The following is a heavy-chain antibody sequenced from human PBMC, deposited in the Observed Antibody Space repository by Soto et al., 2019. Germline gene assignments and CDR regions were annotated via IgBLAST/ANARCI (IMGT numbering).Heavy chain of an antibody. Sequence: TSETLSLTCAVYGGSFSGYYWSWIRQPPGKGLEWIGEINHSGSTNYNPSLKSRVTISVDTSKNQFSLKLSSVTAADTAVYYCASSRYGDYFDYWGQGTLVTVSS. CDR3: ASSRYGDYFDY. CDR2: INHSGST. D-gene: IGHD4-17*01. V-gene: IGHV4-34*01. CDR1: GGSFSGYY. J-gene: IGHJ4*02.